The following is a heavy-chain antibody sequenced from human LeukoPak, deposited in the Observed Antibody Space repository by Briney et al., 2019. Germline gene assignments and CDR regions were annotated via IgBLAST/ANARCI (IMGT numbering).Heavy chain of an antibody. CDR1: GFTFNTNA. Sequence: GGSLRPSCAASGFTFNTNAMSWVRQAPGKGLEWVSAISGRTGGTYYADSVKGRFTISRDNSKSTLYLQMDSLRAEDTAVYYCAKCGNSGCHLIDYWGQGTLVTVSS. CDR2: ISGRTGGT. D-gene: IGHD5-12*01. CDR3: AKCGNSGCHLIDY. J-gene: IGHJ4*02. V-gene: IGHV3-23*01.